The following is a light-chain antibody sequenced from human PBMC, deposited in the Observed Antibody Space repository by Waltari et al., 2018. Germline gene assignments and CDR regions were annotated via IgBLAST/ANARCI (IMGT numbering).Light chain of an antibody. CDR3: QQTNDFPRT. Sequence: DIQLTQSPSSVSASVGDRVTITCRASEDITTRLVWYQQKPGKAPKLLIYAASILQSGVPSRFSGSGSGTDFTLTISSLQPEDFATYYCQQTNDFPRTFGQGTKVEIK. V-gene: IGKV1-12*01. J-gene: IGKJ1*01. CDR1: EDITTR. CDR2: AAS.